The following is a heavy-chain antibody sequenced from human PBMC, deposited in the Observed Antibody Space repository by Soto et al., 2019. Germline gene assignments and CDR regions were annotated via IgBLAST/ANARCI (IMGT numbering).Heavy chain of an antibody. CDR2: INYDGSST. CDR1: GFTFSSYW. Sequence: VGSLRLSCAASGFTFSSYWMHWVRQAPGKGLVWVSRINYDGSSTSYADSVKGRFTISRDNAKNTLYLQMNSLRAEDTAVYYCVSFDWSHHIWGQGTMVTVSS. CDR3: VSFDWSHHI. D-gene: IGHD3-9*01. J-gene: IGHJ3*02. V-gene: IGHV3-74*01.